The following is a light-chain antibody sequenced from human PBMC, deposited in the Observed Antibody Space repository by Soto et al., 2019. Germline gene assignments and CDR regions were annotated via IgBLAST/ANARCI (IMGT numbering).Light chain of an antibody. J-gene: IGKJ4*01. V-gene: IGKV3-11*01. CDR3: QQRSIWPLT. CDR1: QSVSSN. CDR2: DAS. Sequence: EFVLTQSPGTLSLSPGEGATLSCRASQSVSSNLAWYQQIPGQAPRLLIYDASNRATGIPARFSGSRSETDFTLTISSLEPEDFAVYYCQQRSIWPLTFGGGTKVDIK.